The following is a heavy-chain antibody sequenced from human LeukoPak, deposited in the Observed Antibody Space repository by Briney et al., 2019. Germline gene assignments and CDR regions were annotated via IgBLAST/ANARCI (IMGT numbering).Heavy chain of an antibody. J-gene: IGHJ3*02. CDR1: GDSISTYY. CDR3: ARDTRDAFDI. V-gene: IGHV4-59*01. CDR2: IYYSGST. Sequence: SETLSLTCTVSGDSISTYYWSWIRQPPGKGLEWIGYIYYSGSTNYNPSLKSRVTISIDTSKNQFSLKLSSVTAADTAMYYCARDTRDAFDIWGQGTMVTVSS.